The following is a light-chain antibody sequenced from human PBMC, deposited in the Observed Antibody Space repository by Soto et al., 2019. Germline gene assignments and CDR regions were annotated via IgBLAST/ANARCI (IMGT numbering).Light chain of an antibody. J-gene: IGKJ5*01. Sequence: DIQMTQSPSSVSAFVGDRVTITCRASQDIGSWLAWYQQKPGKAPDLLIYGASSLQSGVPSRFYGSGSGTDFALNISSLQPEDFATYYCQQGGSFPITFGQGTRLDIK. CDR2: GAS. CDR3: QQGGSFPIT. CDR1: QDIGSW. V-gene: IGKV1-12*01.